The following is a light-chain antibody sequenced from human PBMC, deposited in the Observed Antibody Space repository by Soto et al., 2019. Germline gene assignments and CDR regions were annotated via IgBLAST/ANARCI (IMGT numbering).Light chain of an antibody. Sequence: DIQMTQSPSSLSASVGDRVTSTCRASQGISNDLAWYQQKPGKVPKVLIYAASTLQSGVPSRFSGSGSGTDFTLTISSLQPEDVATYYCQKHNSAPVTFGPGTKVDIK. J-gene: IGKJ3*01. V-gene: IGKV1-27*01. CDR2: AAS. CDR3: QKHNSAPVT. CDR1: QGISND.